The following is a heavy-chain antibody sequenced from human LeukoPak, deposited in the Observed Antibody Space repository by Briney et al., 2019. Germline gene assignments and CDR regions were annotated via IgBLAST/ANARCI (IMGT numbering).Heavy chain of an antibody. CDR2: IYSGGST. D-gene: IGHD1-14*01. J-gene: IGHJ6*03. V-gene: IGHV3-53*01. CDR1: GISVSSNY. CDR3: AREGINPKYGRGYYMDV. Sequence: GGSLRLSCAASGISVSSNYMSWVRQAPGKGLEWVSVIYSGGSTYYADSVKSRFTISRDNSKNTLYLQMNSLRAEDTAVYYCAREGINPKYGRGYYMDVWGKGTTVTVSS.